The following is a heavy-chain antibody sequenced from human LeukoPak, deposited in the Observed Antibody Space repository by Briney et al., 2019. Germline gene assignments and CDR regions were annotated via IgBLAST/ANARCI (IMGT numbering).Heavy chain of an antibody. CDR2: INSDARNT. J-gene: IGHJ3*02. CDR1: GFTFSSYW. V-gene: IGHV3-74*01. D-gene: IGHD3-3*01. Sequence: PGGSLRLSCAASGFTFSSYWMYWVRQAPGKGLVWVSPINSDARNTNYADSVQGRFTISRDNAKNTLYLQMNSLRVEDTAVYYCASGIGVGDSFDIWGQGTMVTVSS. CDR3: ASGIGVGDSFDI.